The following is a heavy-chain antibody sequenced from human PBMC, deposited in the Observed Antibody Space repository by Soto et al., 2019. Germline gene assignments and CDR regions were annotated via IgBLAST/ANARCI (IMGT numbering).Heavy chain of an antibody. CDR3: AKVHAYGDYYYSGMDV. Sequence: PAGSLTLSCAVSGFTFSSYGMHWVRQAPGKGLEWVAVISYDGSNKYYADSVKGRFTISRNNSKNTLYLQMNSLRAEDTAVYYCAKVHAYGDYYYSGMDVWGQGTTVTVSS. V-gene: IGHV3-30*18. J-gene: IGHJ6*02. D-gene: IGHD4-17*01. CDR1: GFTFSSYG. CDR2: ISYDGSNK.